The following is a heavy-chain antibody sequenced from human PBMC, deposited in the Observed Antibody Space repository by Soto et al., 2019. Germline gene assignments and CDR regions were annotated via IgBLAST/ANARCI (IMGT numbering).Heavy chain of an antibody. CDR1: GSTFSSYG. Sequence: GGSLRLSCAASGSTFSSYGMHWVRQAPGKGLEWVAVISYDGSNKYYADSVKGRFTISRDNSKNTLYLQMNSLRAEDTAVYYCAKLRYFDWSGAFDIWGQGTMVTVSS. CDR3: AKLRYFDWSGAFDI. V-gene: IGHV3-30*18. J-gene: IGHJ3*02. CDR2: ISYDGSNK. D-gene: IGHD3-9*01.